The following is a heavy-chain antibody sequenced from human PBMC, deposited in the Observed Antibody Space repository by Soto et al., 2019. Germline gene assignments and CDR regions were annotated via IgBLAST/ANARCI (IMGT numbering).Heavy chain of an antibody. CDR2: IKSKIDGGTT. CDR3: TTTLLVAGTWGF. D-gene: IGHD6-19*01. J-gene: IGHJ4*02. V-gene: IGHV3-15*07. Sequence: EVPLVESGGGLVEPGGSLRLSCAVSGFTFKNAWMNWVRQAPGKGLEWVGRIKSKIDGGTTDYAAPVKGRFSISRDDSKNTLYLQMNSLKTEDIAVYYCTTTLLVAGTWGFWGQGTLVTVSS. CDR1: GFTFKNAW.